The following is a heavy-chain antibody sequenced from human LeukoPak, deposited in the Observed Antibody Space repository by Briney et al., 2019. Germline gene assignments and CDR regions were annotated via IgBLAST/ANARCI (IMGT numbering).Heavy chain of an antibody. V-gene: IGHV1-8*03. CDR3: ARGPSGLGAFDI. D-gene: IGHD1-26*01. J-gene: IGHJ3*02. Sequence: ASVKVSCKASGYTFTSYDINWVRQATGQGLEWMGWMNPNSGNTGYAQKFQGRVTITRNTSISTAYMELSSLRSEDTAVYYCARGPSGLGAFDIWGQGTMVTVSS. CDR1: GYTFTSYD. CDR2: MNPNSGNT.